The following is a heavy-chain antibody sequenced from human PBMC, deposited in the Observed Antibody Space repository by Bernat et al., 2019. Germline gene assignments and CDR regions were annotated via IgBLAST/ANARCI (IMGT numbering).Heavy chain of an antibody. V-gene: IGHV3-9*01. CDR2: ISWTSGSI. J-gene: IGHJ6*02. Sequence: EVQLVESGGGLVQPGRSLRLSCAASGFTFDDYAMHWVRQAPGKGLEWVSGISWTSGSIGYADSVKCRFTISRDNAKNSLYLQMNSLRAEDTALYYCAKEAAAGTDHYYYYGMDVWGQGTTVTASS. CDR1: GFTFDDYA. CDR3: AKEAAAGTDHYYYYGMDV. D-gene: IGHD6-13*01.